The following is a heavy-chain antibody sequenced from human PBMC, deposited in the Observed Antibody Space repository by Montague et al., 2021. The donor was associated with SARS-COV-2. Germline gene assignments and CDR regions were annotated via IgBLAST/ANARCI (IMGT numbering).Heavy chain of an antibody. D-gene: IGHD2-2*02. CDR2: ISQSGNT. CDR1: GGSFSRYY. CDR3: ARLGDGIVPSPILGLGPYYSFYYIDV. J-gene: IGHJ6*03. Sequence: SETLSLTCAVSGGSFSRYYWSWIRQPPGKGLEWIGEISQSGNTKYNPSLQSRVSMSFDTSRNQFSLKVSSVTAADTAIYYCARLGDGIVPSPILGLGPYYSFYYIDVWGKGTTVTVSS. V-gene: IGHV4-34*01.